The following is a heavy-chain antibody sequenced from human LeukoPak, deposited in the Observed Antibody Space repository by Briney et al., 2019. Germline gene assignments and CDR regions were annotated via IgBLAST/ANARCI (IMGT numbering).Heavy chain of an antibody. CDR2: ISGSGGSA. V-gene: IGHV3-23*01. Sequence: TGGSLRLSCAASGFTFSSYAMSWVRQAPGKGLEWVSAISGSGGSAYYADSMKGRFTISRDNSKNTLYLQMNSLRAEDTAMYYCAKVRSSGWYDGMDVWGQGTTVTVSS. CDR1: GFTFSSYA. D-gene: IGHD6-19*01. J-gene: IGHJ6*02. CDR3: AKVRSSGWYDGMDV.